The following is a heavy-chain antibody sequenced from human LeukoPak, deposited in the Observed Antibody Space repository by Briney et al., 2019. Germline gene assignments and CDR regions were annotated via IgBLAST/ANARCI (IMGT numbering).Heavy chain of an antibody. CDR1: GGSVTSDY. CDR3: AWRYCSSTSCPIDY. V-gene: IGHV4-59*08. CDR2: MYYSGST. D-gene: IGHD2-2*01. J-gene: IGHJ4*02. Sequence: PSETLSLTCTVSGGSVTSDYWSWIRQPPGKGLEWIGYMYYSGSTNYNPSLKSRVTISGDTSKNQFSLKLSSVTAADTAVYYCAWRYCSSTSCPIDYWGQGTLVTVSS.